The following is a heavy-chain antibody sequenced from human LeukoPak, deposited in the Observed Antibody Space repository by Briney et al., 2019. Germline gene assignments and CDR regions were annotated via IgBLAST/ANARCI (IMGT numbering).Heavy chain of an antibody. CDR1: GFTFSNHW. CDR2: INPDGSEK. D-gene: IGHD3-3*01. J-gene: IGHJ4*02. V-gene: IGHV3-7*01. Sequence: GGSLRLSCAASGFTFSNHWMKWVRQPSGKGLEWVATINPDGSEKLYVDSVKGRFTISRDNAENSLYLQMNSLRAEDTAVYYCATYYDFWSAYRSDYWGQGTLVTVSS. CDR3: ATYYDFWSAYRSDY.